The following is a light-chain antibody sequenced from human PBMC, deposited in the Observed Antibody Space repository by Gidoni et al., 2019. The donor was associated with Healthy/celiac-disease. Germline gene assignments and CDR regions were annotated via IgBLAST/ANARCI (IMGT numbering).Light chain of an antibody. CDR2: GAS. CDR3: QQYNNWPPPT. J-gene: IGKJ4*01. CDR1: QSVSSN. Sequence: EIVITQSPATLSVSPGERATLSCRASQSVSSNLAWYQQKPGQAPRLLIYGASTRATGIPARFSGSGSGTEFTLTISSLQSEDFAVYYCQQYNNWPPPTFGGGTKVEIK. V-gene: IGKV3-15*01.